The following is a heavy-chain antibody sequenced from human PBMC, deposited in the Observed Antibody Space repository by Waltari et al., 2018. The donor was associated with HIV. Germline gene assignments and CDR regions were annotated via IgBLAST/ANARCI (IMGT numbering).Heavy chain of an antibody. CDR2: SYYSGST. Sequence: QVQLQESGPGLVKPSETLSLTCTVSGGSISSYYWSWIRQPPGKGLEWIGYSYYSGSTNYNPSLKSRVTISVDTSKNQFSLKLSSVTAADTAVYYCARDGEEYGDFFFDYWGQGTLVTVSS. V-gene: IGHV4-59*01. CDR3: ARDGEEYGDFFFDY. J-gene: IGHJ4*02. CDR1: GGSISSYY. D-gene: IGHD4-17*01.